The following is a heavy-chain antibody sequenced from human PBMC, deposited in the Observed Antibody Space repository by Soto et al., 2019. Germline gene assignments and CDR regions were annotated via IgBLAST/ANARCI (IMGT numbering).Heavy chain of an antibody. J-gene: IGHJ4*02. CDR2: IYYTGTT. D-gene: IGHD3-22*01. V-gene: IGHV4-59*12. Sequence: SQTLSLTCSVAWGSISSFYGSRILQPPGKGLEWIGYIYYTGTTNYNPSLKSRVAISIDASKNQFSLRLSSVTAADTALYYCARSMYYSDGSHYAPFDYWGQGTLVTVSS. CDR3: ARSMYYSDGSHYAPFDY. CDR1: WGSISSFY.